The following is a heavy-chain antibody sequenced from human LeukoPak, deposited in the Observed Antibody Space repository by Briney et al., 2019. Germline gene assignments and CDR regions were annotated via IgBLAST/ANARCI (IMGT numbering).Heavy chain of an antibody. CDR2: INPNSGGT. D-gene: IGHD5-18*01. CDR1: GYTFTGYY. Sequence: ASVKVSCKASGYTFTGYYMHWVRQAPGQGLEWMGWINPNSGGTNYAQKFQGRVTMTRDTSISTAYMELSRLRSDDTAVYYCARRPRGYSYRFDYWGQGTLVTVSS. V-gene: IGHV1-2*02. CDR3: ARRPRGYSYRFDY. J-gene: IGHJ4*02.